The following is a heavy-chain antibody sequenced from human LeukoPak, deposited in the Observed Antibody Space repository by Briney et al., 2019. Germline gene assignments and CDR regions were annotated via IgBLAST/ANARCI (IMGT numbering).Heavy chain of an antibody. CDR3: ARDSYLRELVAFDY. V-gene: IGHV3-21*01. J-gene: IGHJ4*02. Sequence: GSLRLSCAASGFTFSSYSMNWVRQAPGEGLEWVSSISSSSSYIYYADSVKGRFTISRDNAKNSMYLQMNSLRAEDTAVYYCARDSYLRELVAFDYWGQGTLVTVSS. CDR2: ISSSSSYI. CDR1: GFTFSSYS. D-gene: IGHD2-8*02.